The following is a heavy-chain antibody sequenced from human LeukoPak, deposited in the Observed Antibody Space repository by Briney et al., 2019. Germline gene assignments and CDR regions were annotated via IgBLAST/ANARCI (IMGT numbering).Heavy chain of an antibody. CDR1: GFTFSNYA. D-gene: IGHD6-19*01. Sequence: GGSLRLSCAASGFTFSNYAMHWVRQAPGKGLEWVALISYDGSNKYYADSVKGRFTISRDNSKNMLYLQMNSLRTEDTAMHYCARAPIAVAGRGGYFDYWGQGTLVTVSS. CDR2: ISYDGSNK. V-gene: IGHV3-30-3*01. CDR3: ARAPIAVAGRGGYFDY. J-gene: IGHJ4*02.